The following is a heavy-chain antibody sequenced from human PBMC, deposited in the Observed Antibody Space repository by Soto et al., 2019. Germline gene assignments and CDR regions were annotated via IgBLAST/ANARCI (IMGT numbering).Heavy chain of an antibody. CDR1: GYTFTGYY. D-gene: IGHD6-25*01. CDR3: ARAAAGSSFSGYYYYGMDV. CDR2: INPNSGGT. Sequence: GASVKVSCKASGYTFTGYYMHWVRQAPGQGLEWMGWINPNSGGTNYAQKFQGRVTMTRDTSISTAYMELSRLRSDDTAVYYCARAAAGSSFSGYYYYGMDVWGQGTTVTVSS. V-gene: IGHV1-2*02. J-gene: IGHJ6*02.